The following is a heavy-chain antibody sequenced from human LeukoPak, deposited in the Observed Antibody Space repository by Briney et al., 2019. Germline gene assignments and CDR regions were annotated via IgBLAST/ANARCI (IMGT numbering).Heavy chain of an antibody. D-gene: IGHD3-16*02. J-gene: IGHJ4*02. CDR2: IKSKTDGGTT. CDR1: GFTFSNAW. CDR3: TTETHPYYDYVWGSYRYGY. V-gene: IGHV3-15*01. Sequence: GGSLRLSCAASGFTFSNAWMSWVRQAPGKGLEWVGRIKSKTDGGTTDYAAPVKGRFTISRDDSKNTLYLQMNSLKTEDTAVYYCTTETHPYYDYVWGSYRYGYWGQGTLVTVSS.